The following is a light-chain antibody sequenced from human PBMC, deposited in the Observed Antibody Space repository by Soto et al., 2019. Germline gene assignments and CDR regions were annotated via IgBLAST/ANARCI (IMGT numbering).Light chain of an antibody. V-gene: IGLV2-14*01. J-gene: IGLJ2*01. Sequence: QSVLTQPASVSGSPGQSITIYCTGTSSDVGGYDFVSWYQHHPGKAPRLIIYQVSNRPSGVSSRFSGSKSGNTASLTISGLQPEDEANYYCNSYISMIVRVFGGGTKVTVL. CDR1: SSDVGGYDF. CDR2: QVS. CDR3: NSYISMIVRV.